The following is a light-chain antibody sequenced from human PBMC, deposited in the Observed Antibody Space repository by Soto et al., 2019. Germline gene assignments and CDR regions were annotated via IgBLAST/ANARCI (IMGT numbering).Light chain of an antibody. CDR3: QQYNSYWT. J-gene: IGKJ1*01. CDR1: QNVNNC. CDR2: KAS. Sequence: DIQMTQSPSTLSASVGDRVTITCRASQNVNNCLAWYQQKPGKAPKLLIHKASNLESGVPSRFSGSGSGTVFSITISSLQPDDFATYSCQQYNSYWTFGQGTKVEIK. V-gene: IGKV1-5*03.